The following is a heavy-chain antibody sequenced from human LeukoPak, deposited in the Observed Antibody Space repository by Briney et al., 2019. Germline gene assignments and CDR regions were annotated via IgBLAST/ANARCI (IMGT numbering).Heavy chain of an antibody. V-gene: IGHV1-24*01. CDR2: FDPEDGET. D-gene: IGHD5-24*01. J-gene: IGHJ2*01. CDR1: GYTLTELS. Sequence: ASVKVSCKVSGYTLTELSMHWVRQAPGKGLEWMGGFDPEDGETIYAQKFQGRVTITADKSTSTAYMELSSLRSEDTAVYYCARDSQLVYWYFDLWGRGTLVTVSS. CDR3: ARDSQLVYWYFDL.